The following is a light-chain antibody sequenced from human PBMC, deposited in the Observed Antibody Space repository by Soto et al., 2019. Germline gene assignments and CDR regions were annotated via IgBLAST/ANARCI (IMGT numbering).Light chain of an antibody. CDR3: KHYYSFPRP. Sequence: VIWMTQSPSLLSASTGDRVTISCRMSQGISSYLARYQQKPGKAPELLIYAASTLQSGVPSRFSGSGFGTVFPFPLFCLQFEDFAPYYCKHYYSFPRPSGQGTRVNIK. CDR1: QGISSY. V-gene: IGKV1D-8*01. CDR2: AAS. J-gene: IGKJ1*01.